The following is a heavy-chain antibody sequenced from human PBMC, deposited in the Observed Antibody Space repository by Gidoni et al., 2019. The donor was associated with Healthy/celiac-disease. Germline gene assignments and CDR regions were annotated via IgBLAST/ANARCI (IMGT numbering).Heavy chain of an antibody. J-gene: IGHJ4*02. CDR3: ARGRDIAAAGTTLNFDY. V-gene: IGHV1-8*01. CDR1: GYTLTSYD. CDR2: MNPNSGNT. D-gene: IGHD6-13*01. Sequence: QVQLVQSGAEVKKPGAAVKVSCKASGYTLTSYDHNWVRQATGQGLEWMGWMNPNSGNTGYAQKFQGRVTMTRNTSISTAYMELSSLRSEDTAVYYCARGRDIAAAGTTLNFDYWGQGTLVTVSS.